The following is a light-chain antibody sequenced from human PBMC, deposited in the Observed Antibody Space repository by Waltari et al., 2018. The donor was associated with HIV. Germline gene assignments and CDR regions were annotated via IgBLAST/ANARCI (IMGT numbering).Light chain of an antibody. V-gene: IGKV1-5*03. CDR1: QNIGTS. CDR2: QAS. Sequence: DIRMTQTPSTLSAAVRDTVTITCRASQNIGTSFAWYQQNSGKAPALLSYQASTLQNGVSSMFSCSGSGTEFTLTITSLQRDEFATYFCQQYETYYTFGQGSRLEMK. CDR3: QQYETYYT. J-gene: IGKJ2*01.